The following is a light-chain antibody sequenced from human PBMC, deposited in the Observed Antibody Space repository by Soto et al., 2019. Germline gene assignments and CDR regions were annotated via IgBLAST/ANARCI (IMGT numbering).Light chain of an antibody. CDR3: MQALHRPYT. CDR1: QSLLHSNGYNF. V-gene: IGKV2-28*01. Sequence: DIVLTQSPLSLPVTPGEPASISCRSSQSLLHSNGYNFLDWYLQKPGQSPQLLIYLGSNRASGVPDRFSGSGSGTDFTLKISRVEAEDVGIYYCMQALHRPYTFGQGTKLEI. CDR2: LGS. J-gene: IGKJ2*01.